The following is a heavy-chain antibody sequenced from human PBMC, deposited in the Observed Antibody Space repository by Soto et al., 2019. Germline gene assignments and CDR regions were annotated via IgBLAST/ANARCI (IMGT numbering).Heavy chain of an antibody. CDR2: ISGSGGST. D-gene: IGHD3-16*02. CDR3: AKVEEDYVWGSYRFSFFDY. Sequence: GGSLRLSCAASGFTFSSYAMSWVRQAPGKGLEWVSAISGSGGSTYYADSVKGRFTISRDNSKNTLYLQMSSLRAEDTAVYYCAKVEEDYVWGSYRFSFFDYWGQGTLVTVSS. J-gene: IGHJ4*02. CDR1: GFTFSSYA. V-gene: IGHV3-23*01.